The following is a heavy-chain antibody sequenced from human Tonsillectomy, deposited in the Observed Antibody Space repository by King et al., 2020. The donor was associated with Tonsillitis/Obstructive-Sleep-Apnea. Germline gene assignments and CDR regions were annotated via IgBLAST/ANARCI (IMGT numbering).Heavy chain of an antibody. CDR1: GFTFSSYA. V-gene: IGHV3-64D*06. J-gene: IGHJ6*03. D-gene: IGHD5-18*01. CDR3: VKDSGGYSYGYYYYYYMDV. Sequence: VQLVESGGGLVQPGGSLRLSCLASGFTFSSYAMHWVRQAPGKGLEYVSAISSNGGSTYYADSVKGRFTISRENSKNTLYLQMSSLRAEDTAVYYCVKDSGGYSYGYYYYYYMDVWGKGTTVTVSS. CDR2: ISSNGGST.